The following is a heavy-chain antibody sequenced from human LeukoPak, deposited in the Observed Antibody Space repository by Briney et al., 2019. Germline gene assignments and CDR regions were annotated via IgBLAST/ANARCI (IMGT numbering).Heavy chain of an antibody. J-gene: IGHJ4*02. V-gene: IGHV3-48*04. D-gene: IGHD2-21*01. Sequence: PGGSLRLSCAASGFTFSRFNMNWVRQAPGKGLEWVSYISSSSSTIYYADSVKGRFTISRGNAKKSLYLQMSSLRPEDTALYFCVKGDWYFESWGQGTLVTVSS. CDR3: VKGDWYFES. CDR1: GFTFSRFN. CDR2: ISSSSSTI.